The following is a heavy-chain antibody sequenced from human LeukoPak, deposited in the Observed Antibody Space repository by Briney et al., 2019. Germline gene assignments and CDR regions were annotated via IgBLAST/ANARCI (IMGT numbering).Heavy chain of an antibody. CDR3: ARGRRGYGTNPLDY. CDR2: INHSGST. J-gene: IGHJ4*02. Sequence: SETLSLTCAVYGGSFSGYYWSWIRQPPGKGLEWIGEINHSGSTNYNPSLKSRVTISVGTSKNQFSLKLSSVTAADTAVYYCARGRRGYGTNPLDYWGQGTLVTVSS. V-gene: IGHV4-34*01. D-gene: IGHD1-1*01. CDR1: GGSFSGYY.